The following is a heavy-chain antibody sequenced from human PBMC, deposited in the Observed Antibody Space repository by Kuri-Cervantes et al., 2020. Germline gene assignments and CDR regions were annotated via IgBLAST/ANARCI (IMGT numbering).Heavy chain of an antibody. Sequence: SQTLSLTCAVYGGSFSGYYWSWIRQPPGKGLEWIGEINHSGGTNYNPSLKSRVTISVDTSKNQFSLKLSSVTAADTAVYYCARGRYCSGGSCYSRRNYYYYGMDVWGQGTTVTVSS. CDR1: GGSFSGYY. D-gene: IGHD2-15*01. J-gene: IGHJ6*02. CDR2: INHSGGT. CDR3: ARGRYCSGGSCYSRRNYYYYGMDV. V-gene: IGHV4-34*01.